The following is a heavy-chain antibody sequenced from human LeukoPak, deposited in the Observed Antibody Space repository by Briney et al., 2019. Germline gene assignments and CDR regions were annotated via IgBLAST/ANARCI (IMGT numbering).Heavy chain of an antibody. V-gene: IGHV1-2*06. CDR2: INPNSGGT. CDR3: ARVLHPTVTNFAFDI. Sequence: ASVKVSCKASGYTFTGYYMHWVRQAPGQGLEWMGRINPNSGGTNYAQKFQGRITMTRDTSISTAYMELSRLRSDDTAVYYCARVLHPTVTNFAFDIWGQGTMVTVSS. J-gene: IGHJ3*02. D-gene: IGHD4-17*01. CDR1: GYTFTGYY.